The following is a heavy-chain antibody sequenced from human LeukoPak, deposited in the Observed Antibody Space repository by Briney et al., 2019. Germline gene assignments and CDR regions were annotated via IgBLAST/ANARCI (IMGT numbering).Heavy chain of an antibody. V-gene: IGHV3-23*01. D-gene: IGHD3-10*02. CDR1: GFPFSSYA. CDR3: AELGITMIGGV. J-gene: IGHJ6*04. Sequence: GGSLRLSRAASGFPFSSYAMSWVRQAPGKGLEWVSAISGSGDSTYYADSVKGRFTISRDNSKNTLYLQMNSLRAEDTAVYYCAELGITMIGGVWGKGTTVTISS. CDR2: ISGSGDST.